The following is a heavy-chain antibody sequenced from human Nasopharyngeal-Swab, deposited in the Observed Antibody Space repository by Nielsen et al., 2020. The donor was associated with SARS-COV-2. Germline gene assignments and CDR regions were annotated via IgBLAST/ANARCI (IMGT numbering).Heavy chain of an antibody. V-gene: IGHV1-18*01. J-gene: IGHJ6*02. Sequence: ASVKVSCKASGYTFTSYCISWVLQAPVQGLEWMGWISAYNGNTNYAQKLQGRVTMTTDTSTSTAYMELRSLRSDDTAVYYCARGRVGATDFYYYYGMDVWGQGTTVTVSS. CDR3: ARGRVGATDFYYYYGMDV. CDR2: ISAYNGNT. D-gene: IGHD1-26*01. CDR1: GYTFTSYC.